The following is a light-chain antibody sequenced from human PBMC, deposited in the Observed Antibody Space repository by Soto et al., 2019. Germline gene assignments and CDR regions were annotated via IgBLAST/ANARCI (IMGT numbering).Light chain of an antibody. V-gene: IGKV1-5*03. J-gene: IGKJ1*01. CDR2: EAA. CDR1: QYIHNY. CDR3: QQSNNYPWT. Sequence: DIQMTQSPSTLSASVGDRVTITCRASQYIHNYLAWYQQKPGEAPKLLIYEAANLESGVPSRFSGSGTGTEFTLTISSRQPDDFGTYYCQQSNNYPWTFGQGTRVEI.